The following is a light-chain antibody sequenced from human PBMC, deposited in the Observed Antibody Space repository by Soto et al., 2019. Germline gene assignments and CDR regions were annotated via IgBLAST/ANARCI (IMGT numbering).Light chain of an antibody. CDR3: QQYNNWPLT. CDR1: QSVSSY. Sequence: EIVMTQSPATLSVSPGERATLSCRASQSVSSYLAWYQQKPGQAPSLLIYDASTRATGIPARFSGSGSGTEFTLTISSLQSDDFAVYHCQQYNNWPLTFGGGTKVEIK. CDR2: DAS. J-gene: IGKJ4*01. V-gene: IGKV3-15*01.